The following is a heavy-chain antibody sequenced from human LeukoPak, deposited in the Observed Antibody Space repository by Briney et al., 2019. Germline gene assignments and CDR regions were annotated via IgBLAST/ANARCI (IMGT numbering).Heavy chain of an antibody. J-gene: IGHJ5*02. Sequence: ASVKVSCKASGGTFSSYAISWVRQAPGQGLEWMGGIIPIFGTANYAQKFQGRVTITADESTSTAYMELSSLRSEDTAVYYCARDRTIFGVSPDWFDPWGQGTLVTVSS. CDR2: IIPIFGTA. CDR1: GGTFSSYA. V-gene: IGHV1-69*13. CDR3: ARDRTIFGVSPDWFDP. D-gene: IGHD3-3*01.